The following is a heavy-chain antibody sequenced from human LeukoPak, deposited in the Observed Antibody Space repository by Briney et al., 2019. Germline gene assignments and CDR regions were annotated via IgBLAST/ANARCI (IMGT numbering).Heavy chain of an antibody. V-gene: IGHV3-9*01. CDR3: AKDLPQPMGFHDAFDI. CDR1: GFTFDDYA. D-gene: IGHD2-2*01. CDR2: ISWNSGSI. Sequence: PGGSLRLSCAASGFTFDDYAMHWVRQAPGKGLEWVSGISWNSGSIGYADSVKGRFTISRDNAKNSLYLQMNSLRAEDTAVYYCAKDLPQPMGFHDAFDIWGQGTMVTVSS. J-gene: IGHJ3*02.